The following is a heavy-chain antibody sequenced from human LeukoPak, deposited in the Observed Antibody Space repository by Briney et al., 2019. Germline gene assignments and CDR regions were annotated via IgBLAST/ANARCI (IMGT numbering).Heavy chain of an antibody. Sequence: KSSETLSLTCTVSGGSISSGGYYWSWIRQHPGKGLEWIRYIYYSGSTYYNPSLKSRVTISVDTSKNQFSLKLSSVTAADTAVYYCARAVPEYSSSSTRFGPWGQGTLVTVSS. J-gene: IGHJ5*02. CDR1: GGSISSGGYY. CDR3: ARAVPEYSSSSTRFGP. CDR2: IYYSGST. V-gene: IGHV4-31*03. D-gene: IGHD6-6*01.